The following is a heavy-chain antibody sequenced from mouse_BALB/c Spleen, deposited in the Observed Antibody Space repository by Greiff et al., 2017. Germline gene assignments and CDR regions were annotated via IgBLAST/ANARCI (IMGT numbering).Heavy chain of an antibody. D-gene: IGHD1-1*01. J-gene: IGHJ3*01. CDR3: AKDVLYYGFAY. CDR2: IYPYNGGT. Sequence: EVQLQQSGPELVKPGASVKISCKASGYTFTDYNMHWVKQSHGKSLEWIGYIYPYNGGTGYNQKFKSKATLTVDNSSSTAYMELRSLTSEDSAVYYCAKDVLYYGFAYWGQGTLVTVSA. CDR1: GYTFTDYN. V-gene: IGHV1S29*02.